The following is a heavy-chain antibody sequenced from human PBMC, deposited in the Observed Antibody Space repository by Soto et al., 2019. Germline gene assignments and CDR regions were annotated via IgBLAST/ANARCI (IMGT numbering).Heavy chain of an antibody. J-gene: IGHJ4*02. Sequence: QVQLQESGPGLVKPSETLSLTCIVSGGSISSYYWSWIRQPPGKGLEWIGYIYHRGSTNYNPYLKSRVTISVDTSKNQFSLKLSSVTAADTAVYYCARQNDFWSGYYSGNFDYWGQGTLVTVSS. CDR2: IYHRGST. D-gene: IGHD3-3*01. V-gene: IGHV4-59*01. CDR1: GGSISSYY. CDR3: ARQNDFWSGYYSGNFDY.